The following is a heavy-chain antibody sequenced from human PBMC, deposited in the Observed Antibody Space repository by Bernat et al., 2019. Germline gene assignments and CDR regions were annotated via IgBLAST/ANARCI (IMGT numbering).Heavy chain of an antibody. CDR2: IWYDGSNK. Sequence: QVQLVESGGGVVQPGRSLRLSCAASGFTFSSYGMHWVRQAPGKGLEWVAVIWYDGSNKYYTDSVKGRFTISRDNSKNTLYLQMNSLRAEDTAMYYCAKDIRGVTDIVVLVAARYWGQGTLVTVSS. CDR3: AKDIRGVTDIVVLVAARY. CDR1: GFTFSSYG. D-gene: IGHD2-15*01. J-gene: IGHJ4*02. V-gene: IGHV3-33*06.